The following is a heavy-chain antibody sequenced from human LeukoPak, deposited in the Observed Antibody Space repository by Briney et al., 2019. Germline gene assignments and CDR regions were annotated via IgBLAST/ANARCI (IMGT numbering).Heavy chain of an antibody. CDR3: ARQDFFYGMDV. D-gene: IGHD2/OR15-2a*01. V-gene: IGHV4-59*08. CDR1: GGSISSYY. J-gene: IGHJ6*02. Sequence: PSETLSLTCTVSGGSISSYYWSRIRQPPGKGLEWIGYIYYSGSTNYNPSLKSRVTISVDTPKNQLSLKLSSVTAADTAVYYCARQDFFYGMDVWGQGTTVTVSS. CDR2: IYYSGST.